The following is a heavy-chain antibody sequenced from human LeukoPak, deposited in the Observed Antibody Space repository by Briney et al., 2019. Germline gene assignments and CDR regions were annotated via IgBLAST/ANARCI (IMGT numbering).Heavy chain of an antibody. V-gene: IGHV1-46*01. Sequence: ASVKVSCKASGYTFTSYYMHWVRQAPGQGLEWMGIINPSGGSTSYAQKFQGRVTMTRDTSTSTVYMELSSLRSEDTAVYYCAREPITIIVVVYLHEDDAFDIWGQGTMVTVSS. CDR3: AREPITIIVVVYLHEDDAFDI. CDR2: INPSGGST. J-gene: IGHJ3*02. D-gene: IGHD3-22*01. CDR1: GYTFTSYY.